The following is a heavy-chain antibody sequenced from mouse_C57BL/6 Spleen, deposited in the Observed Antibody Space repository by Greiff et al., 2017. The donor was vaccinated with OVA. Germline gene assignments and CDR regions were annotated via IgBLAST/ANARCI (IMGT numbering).Heavy chain of an antibody. CDR2: IYPGDGDT. J-gene: IGHJ2*01. Sequence: QVQLQQSGAELVKPGASVKLSCKASGYAFSSYWMNWVKQRPGKGLEWIGQIYPGDGDTNYNGKFKGKATLTADKSSSTAYMQLSSLTSEDSAVFYCARLYGTGGAFDYWGQGTTLTVSS. CDR3: ARLYGTGGAFDY. D-gene: IGHD1-1*01. CDR1: GYAFSSYW. V-gene: IGHV1-80*01.